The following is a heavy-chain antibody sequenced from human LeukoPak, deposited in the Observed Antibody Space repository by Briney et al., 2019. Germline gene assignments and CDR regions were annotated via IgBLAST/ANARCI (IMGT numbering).Heavy chain of an antibody. D-gene: IGHD5-12*01. CDR3: ARSSSGYGTRFDY. CDR2: ISSSSSYI. CDR1: GFTFSSYS. J-gene: IGHJ4*02. V-gene: IGHV3-21*01. Sequence: GGSLRLSCAASGFTFSSYSMNWVRQAPGKGLEWVSSISSSSSYIYYADSVKGRFTISRDNAKNSLYLQMNSLRAEDTAVYYCARSSSGYGTRFDYWGQGTLVTVSP.